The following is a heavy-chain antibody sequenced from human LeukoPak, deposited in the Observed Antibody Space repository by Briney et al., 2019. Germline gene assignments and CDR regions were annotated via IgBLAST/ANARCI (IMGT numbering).Heavy chain of an antibody. CDR1: GFTFSSYA. V-gene: IGHV3-30-3*01. Sequence: GRSLRLSCAASGFTFSSYAMHWVRQAPGKGLEWVAVISYDGSNKYYADSVKGRFTISRDNSKNTLYLQMNSLRAEDTAVYYCARVSYYDSTTFDYWDQGTLVTVSS. CDR3: ARVSYYDSTTFDY. CDR2: ISYDGSNK. D-gene: IGHD3-22*01. J-gene: IGHJ4*02.